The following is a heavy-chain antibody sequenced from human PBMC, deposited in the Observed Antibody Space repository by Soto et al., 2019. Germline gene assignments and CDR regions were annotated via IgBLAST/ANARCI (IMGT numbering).Heavy chain of an antibody. V-gene: IGHV1-18*04. Sequence: ASVKVSCKASGYTFTSYGISWVRQAPGQGLEWMGWISAYNGSTNYAQKIQGRVTMTTDTSTSTAYMELRSLRSDDTAVYYCARDYPREVRGVIPIPLYYYYGMYVCGQGTTVTVSS. J-gene: IGHJ6*02. CDR3: ARDYPREVRGVIPIPLYYYYGMYV. D-gene: IGHD3-10*01. CDR2: ISAYNGST. CDR1: GYTFTSYG.